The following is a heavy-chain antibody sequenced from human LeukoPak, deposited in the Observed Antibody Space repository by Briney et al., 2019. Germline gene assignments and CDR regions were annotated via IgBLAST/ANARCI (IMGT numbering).Heavy chain of an antibody. V-gene: IGHV4-59*01. CDR1: GGSISSYY. D-gene: IGHD6-13*01. CDR2: IYYSGST. Sequence: SETLSLTCTVSGGSISSYYWSWLRQPPGKGLEWIGYIYYSGSTNYNPSLKSRVTISVDTSKNQFSLKLSSVTAADTAVYYCASSVRGRGAAAGSYYYYYYMDVWGKGTTVTVSS. CDR3: ASSVRGRGAAAGSYYYYYYMDV. J-gene: IGHJ6*03.